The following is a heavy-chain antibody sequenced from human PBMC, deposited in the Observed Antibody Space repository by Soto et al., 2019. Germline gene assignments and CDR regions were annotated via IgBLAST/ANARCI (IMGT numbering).Heavy chain of an antibody. CDR3: VRMIFGRNVYYFDY. V-gene: IGHV2-70*11. Sequence: SGPTLVNPTQTLTLTCTFSGFSLSTSKMCVRWVRQPPGKALEWLARIDWDDDKYYNTSLKTRLTISKDTSKNQVVLTMTDIEPVVTSSYFCVRMIFGRNVYYFDYWGQGTLVTV. J-gene: IGHJ4*02. CDR2: IDWDDDK. CDR1: GFSLSTSKMC. D-gene: IGHD3-3*01.